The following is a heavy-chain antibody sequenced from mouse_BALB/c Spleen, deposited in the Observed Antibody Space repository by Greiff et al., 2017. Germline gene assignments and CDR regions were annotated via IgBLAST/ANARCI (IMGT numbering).Heavy chain of an antibody. V-gene: IGHV14-4*02. J-gene: IGHJ3*01. D-gene: IGHD2-3*01. CDR3: NALDDPDGGFAY. CDR2: IDPENGDT. Sequence: EVMLVESGAELVRSGASVKLSCTASGFNIKDYYMHWVKQRPEQGLEWIGWIDPENGDTEYAPKFQGKATMTADTSSNTAYLQLSSLTSEDTAVYYCNALDDPDGGFAYWGQGTLVTVSA. CDR1: GFNIKDYY.